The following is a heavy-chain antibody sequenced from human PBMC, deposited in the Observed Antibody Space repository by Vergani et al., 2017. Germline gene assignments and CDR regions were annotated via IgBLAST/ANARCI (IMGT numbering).Heavy chain of an antibody. D-gene: IGHD3-16*02. CDR1: GFPFSCSY. V-gene: IGHV3-30*02. CDR2: IRYDGSNP. Sequence: VQLVESGGGLLKPGESLRLSCAVSGFPFSCSYMTWVRQAPGKGLAWVAFIRYDGSNPQSIDTVKGRFTISRDKSKDTLFLQMNGLRPDDTGTYFCAKKGVILYYYGVYVWGQGTTITVSS. J-gene: IGHJ6*02. CDR3: AKKGVILYYYGVYV.